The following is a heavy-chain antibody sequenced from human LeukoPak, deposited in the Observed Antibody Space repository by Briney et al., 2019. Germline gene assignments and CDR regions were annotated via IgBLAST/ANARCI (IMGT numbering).Heavy chain of an antibody. Sequence: SVKVSCKASGGTFSSYAISWVRQAPGQGLEWMGRIIPILGIANCAQKCQGRVTITADKSTSTAYIELRSLRSEDTAVYYWAREGSPDIVATGTEYWGQGTLVTVSS. CDR2: IIPILGIA. D-gene: IGHD5-12*01. CDR1: GGTFSSYA. J-gene: IGHJ4*02. V-gene: IGHV1-69*04. CDR3: AREGSPDIVATGTEY.